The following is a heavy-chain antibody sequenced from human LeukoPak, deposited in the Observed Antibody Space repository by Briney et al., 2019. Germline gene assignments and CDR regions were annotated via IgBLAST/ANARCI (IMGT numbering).Heavy chain of an antibody. CDR2: INNDGTAT. CDR3: ATVSEY. CDR1: GFTFNYFW. J-gene: IGHJ4*02. Sequence: GGSLRLSCAASGFTFNYFWMHWVRQVPGKGLVWVSGINNDGTATYYADSVKGRFTISRDNAKNTVYLQMDGLRAGDTTVYYCATVSEYWGQGTLVTVSS. V-gene: IGHV3-74*01.